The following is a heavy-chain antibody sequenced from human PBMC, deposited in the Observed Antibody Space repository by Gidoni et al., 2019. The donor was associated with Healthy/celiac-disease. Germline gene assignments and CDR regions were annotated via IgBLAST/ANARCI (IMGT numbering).Heavy chain of an antibody. CDR2: IWYDGSNK. CDR1: GVPFRSYG. Sequence: QVQLVESGGCVVQPGGSLRLSCSASGVPFRSYGRHWVRQAPGKGLGWVAVIWYDGSNKYYADSVKGRFTISRDNSKNTLYLQMNSLRAEDTAVYYCARDRLPAAISYFDYWGQGTLVTVSS. V-gene: IGHV3-33*01. J-gene: IGHJ4*02. CDR3: ARDRLPAAISYFDY. D-gene: IGHD2-2*02.